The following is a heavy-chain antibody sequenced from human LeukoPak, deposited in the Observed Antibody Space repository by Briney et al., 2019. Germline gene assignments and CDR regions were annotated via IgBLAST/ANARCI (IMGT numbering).Heavy chain of an antibody. V-gene: IGHV3-53*01. CDR1: GFTVSSSF. Sequence: GGSLRLSCAASGFTVSSSFMSWVRQAPGKGLEWVSVIYSGGSTYYADSVKGRFTISRDNSKNTLYLQMNSLRADDTAVYYCVRNGGDYRFEYRGQGTLVTVSS. D-gene: IGHD4-11*01. CDR2: IYSGGST. J-gene: IGHJ4*02. CDR3: VRNGGDYRFEY.